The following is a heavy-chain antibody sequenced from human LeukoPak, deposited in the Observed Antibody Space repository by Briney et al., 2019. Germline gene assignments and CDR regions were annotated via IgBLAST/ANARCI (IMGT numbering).Heavy chain of an antibody. CDR3: AKMAGGSGAFDI. J-gene: IGHJ3*02. V-gene: IGHV3-23*01. D-gene: IGHD5-12*01. CDR1: GFTFSSYS. CDR2: FSSGAST. Sequence: GGSLRLSCAASGFTFSSYSMNWVRQAPGKGLEWVSAFSSGASTYYADSVKGRFTISRDNSKNTLYLQMNSLRAEDTAVYYCAKMAGGSGAFDIWGQGTMVTVSS.